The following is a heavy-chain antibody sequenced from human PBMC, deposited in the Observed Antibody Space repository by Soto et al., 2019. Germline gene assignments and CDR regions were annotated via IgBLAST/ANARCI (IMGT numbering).Heavy chain of an antibody. J-gene: IGHJ4*02. Sequence: QVQLVQSGAEVKKPGSSVKVSCKASGGTFSSYAISWVRQAPGQGLEWMGGIIPIFGTANYAQKFQGRVTITADESTSTAYMVLSSLRSEDTAVYYCARIPRFGGYDFHTFDYLGQGTLVTVSS. D-gene: IGHD5-12*01. CDR3: ARIPRFGGYDFHTFDY. CDR2: IIPIFGTA. CDR1: GGTFSSYA. V-gene: IGHV1-69*01.